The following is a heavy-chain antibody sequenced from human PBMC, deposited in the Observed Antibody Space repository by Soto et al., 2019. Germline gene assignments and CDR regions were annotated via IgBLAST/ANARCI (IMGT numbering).Heavy chain of an antibody. CDR1: GYTFTSYY. CDR2: INPSSGST. D-gene: IGHD3-10*01. V-gene: IGHV1-46*01. J-gene: IGHJ6*02. Sequence: ASVKVSFKASGYTFTSYYMHWVRQAPGQGLEWMGIINPSSGSTSYAQKFQGRVTMTRDTSTSTVYMELSSLRSEDTAVFYCARDRNMVPLNTYGMDVWGQGTTVTVSS. CDR3: ARDRNMVPLNTYGMDV.